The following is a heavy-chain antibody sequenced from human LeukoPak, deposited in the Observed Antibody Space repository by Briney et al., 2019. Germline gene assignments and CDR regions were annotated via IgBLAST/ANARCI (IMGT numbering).Heavy chain of an antibody. CDR1: GFTFNRFY. Sequence: PGGSLRLSCSASGFTFNRFYLHWVRQAPGKGLEWVSAISGSGGSTYYADSVKGRFTISRDNSKNTLYLQMNSLRAEDTAVYYCAKDLVVIGRWFDPWGQGTLVTVSS. CDR2: ISGSGGST. D-gene: IGHD2/OR15-2a*01. V-gene: IGHV3-23*01. CDR3: AKDLVVIGRWFDP. J-gene: IGHJ5*02.